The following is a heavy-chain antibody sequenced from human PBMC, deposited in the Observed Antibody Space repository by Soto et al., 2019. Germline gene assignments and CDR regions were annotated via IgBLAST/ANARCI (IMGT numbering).Heavy chain of an antibody. D-gene: IGHD6-19*01. CDR3: ARDIGYSSGWYGAFDI. CDR2: IIPIFGTA. Sequence: ASVKVSCKAPRGTFSSYVLSWVRQAPARGLEWVGGIIPIFGTANYAQKFQGRVTITADESTSTAYMELSSLSSEDTAVYYCARDIGYSSGWYGAFDIWGQGTMVTVSS. CDR1: RGTFSSYV. V-gene: IGHV1-69*13. J-gene: IGHJ3*02.